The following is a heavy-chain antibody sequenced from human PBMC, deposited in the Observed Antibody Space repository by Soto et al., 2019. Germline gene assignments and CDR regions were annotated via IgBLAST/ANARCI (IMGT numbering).Heavy chain of an antibody. V-gene: IGHV5-10-1*01. CDR3: ERLLTVTPDWFDP. J-gene: IGHJ5*02. CDR1: GNSFTSYL. CDR2: IDPSDSYT. Sequence: PXDSLKVSWKCSGNSFTSYLISLVLQMPGKGLEWMGRIDPSDSYTNYSPSFQGHVTISADKSISTAYLQWSSLKASDTAMYYCERLLTVTPDWFDPWGQGTLVTVSS. D-gene: IGHD4-17*01.